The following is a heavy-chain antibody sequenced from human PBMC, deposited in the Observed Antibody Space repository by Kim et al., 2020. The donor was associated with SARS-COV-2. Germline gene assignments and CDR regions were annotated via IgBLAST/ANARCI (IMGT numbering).Heavy chain of an antibody. CDR2: IYYSGST. CDR3: ASSGYDFWIAYHMRY. J-gene: IGHJ4*02. V-gene: IGHV4-39*07. CDR1: GGSISSSSYY. Sequence: SETLSLTCTVSGGSISSSSYYWGWIRQPPGKGLEWIGSIYYSGSTYYNPSLKSRVTISVDTSKNQFSLKLSSVTAADTAVYYCASSGYDFWIAYHMRYWGQGTLVTVSS. D-gene: IGHD3-3*01.